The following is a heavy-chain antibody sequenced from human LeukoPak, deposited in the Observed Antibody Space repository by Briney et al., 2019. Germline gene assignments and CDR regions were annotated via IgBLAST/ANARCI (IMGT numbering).Heavy chain of an antibody. J-gene: IGHJ4*02. CDR2: ISSSSSYS. D-gene: IGHD4-17*01. V-gene: IGHV3-11*06. CDR3: ARGRDYGDPGDY. CDR1: GFTFSDYY. Sequence: GGSLRLSCAASGFTFSDYYMSWIRQAPGKGLEWVSYISSSSSYSNYADSVKGRFTISRDNAKNSLYLQMNSLRAEDTAVYYCARGRDYGDPGDYWGQGTLVTVSS.